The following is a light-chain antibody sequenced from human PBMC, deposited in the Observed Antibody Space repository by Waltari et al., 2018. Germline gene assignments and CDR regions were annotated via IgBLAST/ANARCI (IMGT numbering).Light chain of an antibody. V-gene: IGLV1-44*01. CDR2: RNN. CDR3: AAWDDSLNGPV. CDR1: SSNIGSNT. J-gene: IGLJ3*02. Sequence: QSVLTQPPSASGTPGQRVTISCSGSSSNIGSNTVNCYQQLPGTAPKLLIYRNNQRPSGVPDRFSGSKSGTSASLAISGLQSEDEADYYCAAWDDSLNGPVFGGGTKLTVL.